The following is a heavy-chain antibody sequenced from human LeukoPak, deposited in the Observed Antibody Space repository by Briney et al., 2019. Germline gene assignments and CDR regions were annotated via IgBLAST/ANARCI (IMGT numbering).Heavy chain of an antibody. V-gene: IGHV4-59*01. J-gene: IGHJ4*02. Sequence: SETLSLTCTVSGTSITSSYWSWIRQPPGKGLEHIGYIYYTGVTNYSPSLKSRVTMSLDTSKNQFSLRLASVTAADTAIYYCARTARLPNSWGQGTLVTVSS. CDR3: ARTARLPNS. CDR1: GTSITSSY. D-gene: IGHD6-25*01. CDR2: IYYTGVT.